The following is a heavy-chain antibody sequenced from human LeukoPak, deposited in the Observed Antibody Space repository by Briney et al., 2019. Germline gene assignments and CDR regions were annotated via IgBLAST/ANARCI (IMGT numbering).Heavy chain of an antibody. CDR3: ARQKNSPYYFDY. V-gene: IGHV4-34*01. D-gene: IGHD1/OR15-1a*01. Sequence: SETLSLTCTVYGGSFSGYYWTWIRQPPGKGLEWIGEINHSGSTNYNPSLKSRVTISVDTSKNQFSLKLSSVTAADTAVYYCARQKNSPYYFDYWGQGTLVTVSS. CDR1: GGSFSGYY. CDR2: INHSGST. J-gene: IGHJ4*02.